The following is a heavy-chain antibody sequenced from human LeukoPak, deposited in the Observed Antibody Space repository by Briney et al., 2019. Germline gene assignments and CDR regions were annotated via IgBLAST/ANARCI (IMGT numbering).Heavy chain of an antibody. CDR1: GGTFSSYA. D-gene: IGHD3-16*02. J-gene: IGHJ4*02. Sequence: SVKVSCKASGGTFSSYAISWVRQAPGQGLEWMGRIIPILGIANYAQKFQGRVTITADKSTSTAYMELSSLRSEDTAVYYCATALSLWPRYYFDYWGQGTLVTVSS. CDR2: IIPILGIA. CDR3: ATALSLWPRYYFDY. V-gene: IGHV1-69*04.